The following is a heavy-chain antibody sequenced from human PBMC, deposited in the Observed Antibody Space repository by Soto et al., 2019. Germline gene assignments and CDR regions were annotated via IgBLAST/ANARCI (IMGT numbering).Heavy chain of an antibody. CDR2: IWYDGSNK. V-gene: IGHV3-33*01. CDR3: ARDPYSSSWYEVGRWFDP. J-gene: IGHJ5*02. Sequence: GGSLRLSCAASGFTFSSYGMHWVRQAPGKGLEWVAVIWYDGSNKYYADSVKGRFTISRDNSKNTLYLQMNSLRAEDTAVYYCARDPYSSSWYEVGRWFDPWGQGTLVTVSS. D-gene: IGHD6-13*01. CDR1: GFTFSSYG.